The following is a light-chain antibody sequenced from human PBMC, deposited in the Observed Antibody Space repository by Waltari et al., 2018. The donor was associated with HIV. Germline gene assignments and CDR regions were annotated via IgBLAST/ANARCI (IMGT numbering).Light chain of an antibody. CDR1: QSANSN. Sequence: EIVMTQSPATLSVSPGERATLSCRASQSANSNLAWYQQKPGQAPRLLIYGASTRSTVIPARFSGSGSGTEFTLTISSLQSEDFAVYYCQQYNNWPLTFGGGTKVEIK. J-gene: IGKJ4*01. CDR2: GAS. V-gene: IGKV3-15*01. CDR3: QQYNNWPLT.